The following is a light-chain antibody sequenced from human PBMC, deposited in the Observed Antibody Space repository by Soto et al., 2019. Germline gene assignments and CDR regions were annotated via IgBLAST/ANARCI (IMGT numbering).Light chain of an antibody. CDR1: QSVSSS. V-gene: IGKV3-11*01. CDR3: QQRSNWPLS. CDR2: YAS. J-gene: IGKJ4*01. Sequence: EIVLTQSPVTLSLSPGERATLSCRASQSVSSSLTWYQQKPGQAPRLLIYYASNRATGIPARFSGSGSETDFTLTVSSLEPEDFAVYYCQQRSNWPLSFGGGNKVEIK.